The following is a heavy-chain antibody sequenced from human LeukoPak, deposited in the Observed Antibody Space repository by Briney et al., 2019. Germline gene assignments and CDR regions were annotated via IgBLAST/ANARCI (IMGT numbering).Heavy chain of an antibody. CDR3: ATAQLYYYDSSGPPNWYFDL. CDR2: IKQDGSEK. D-gene: IGHD3-22*01. V-gene: IGHV3-7*01. CDR1: GFTFSSYW. J-gene: IGHJ2*01. Sequence: GGSLRLSCAASGFTFSSYWMSWVRQAPGKGLEWVANIKQDGSEKYYVDSVKGRFTISRDNAMNSLYLQMNSLRAEDTAVYYCATAQLYYYDSSGPPNWYFDLWGRGTLVTVSS.